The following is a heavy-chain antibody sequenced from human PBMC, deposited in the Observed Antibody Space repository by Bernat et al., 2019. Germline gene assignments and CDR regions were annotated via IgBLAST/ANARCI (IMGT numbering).Heavy chain of an antibody. CDR1: GGSISSGGYY. CDR3: ATTNSRGYYGSGSYTALDY. CDR2: IYYSGST. D-gene: IGHD3-10*01. V-gene: IGHV4-31*03. J-gene: IGHJ4*02. Sequence: QVQLQESGPGLVKPSQTLSLTCTVSGGSISSGGYYWSWIRQHPGKGLEWIGYIYYSGSTYYNPSLKSRVTISVDTSKNQFSLKLSSVTAADTAVYYCATTNSRGYYGSGSYTALDYWGQGTLVTVSS.